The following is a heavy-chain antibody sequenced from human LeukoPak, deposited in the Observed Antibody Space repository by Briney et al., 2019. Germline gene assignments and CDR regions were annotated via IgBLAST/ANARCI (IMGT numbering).Heavy chain of an antibody. CDR3: ARVGSGDIYGYGDY. D-gene: IGHD5-18*01. V-gene: IGHV3-66*01. CDR1: GFTVRTYY. Sequence: GGSLRLSCAASGFTVRTYYMSWVRQAPGKGLEWVSVLYSGGNTYYADSVKGKFNFSRDDSKTTLYLKMSSLRVADTAVYYCARVGSGDIYGYGDYWGQGTLVTVSS. J-gene: IGHJ4*02. CDR2: LYSGGNT.